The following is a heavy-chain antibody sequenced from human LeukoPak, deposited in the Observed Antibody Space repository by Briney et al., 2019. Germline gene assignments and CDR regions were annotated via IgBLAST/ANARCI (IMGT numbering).Heavy chain of an antibody. Sequence: PSETLSLTCTVSGGSISSSSYYWGWIRQPPGKGLEWIGSIYYSGSTYYNPSLKSRVTISVDTSKNQFSLKLSSVTAADTAVYYCARGEDSSGQGVDYWGQGTLVTVSS. J-gene: IGHJ4*02. CDR1: GGSISSSSYY. CDR3: ARGEDSSGQGVDY. D-gene: IGHD6-19*01. V-gene: IGHV4-39*07. CDR2: IYYSGST.